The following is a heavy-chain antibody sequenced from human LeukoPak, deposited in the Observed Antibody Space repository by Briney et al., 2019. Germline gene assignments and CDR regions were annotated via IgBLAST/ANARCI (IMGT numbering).Heavy chain of an antibody. CDR3: ARRPVRGLYYFDH. D-gene: IGHD3/OR15-3a*01. CDR1: GGSISSYY. V-gene: IGHV4-59*12. Sequence: SETLSLTCTVSGGSISSYYWSWIRQPPGKGLECIGYIYYSGSTNYNPSLKSRVTISVDTSKNQFSLKLSSVTAADTAVYYCARRPVRGLYYFDHWGQGTLVTVSS. J-gene: IGHJ4*02. CDR2: IYYSGST.